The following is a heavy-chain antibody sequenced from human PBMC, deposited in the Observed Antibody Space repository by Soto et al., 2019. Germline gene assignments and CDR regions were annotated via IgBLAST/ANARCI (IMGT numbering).Heavy chain of an antibody. D-gene: IGHD3-3*01. Sequence: LNRKHPGKGLEWIGYIYYSGSTYYNPSLKSRVTISVDTSKNQFSLKLSSVTAADTAVFFCASLRVLWSRYLSFDYWGQGTLVTVSS. CDR3: ASLRVLWSRYLSFDY. J-gene: IGHJ4*02. V-gene: IGHV4-31*02. CDR2: IYYSGST.